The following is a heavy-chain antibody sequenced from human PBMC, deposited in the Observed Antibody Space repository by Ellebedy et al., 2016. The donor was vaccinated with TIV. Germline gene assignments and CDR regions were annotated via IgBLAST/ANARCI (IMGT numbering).Heavy chain of an antibody. J-gene: IGHJ4*02. Sequence: GGSLRLXCAASGFTFSNAWMNWVRQAPGKGLEWVGRIKSKTDGGTTDYAAPVKGRFTISRDDSKNTLYLQMNSLKTEDTAVYYCTTDWPTYYDFWSGYYGAMDWDYWGQGTLVTVSS. CDR1: GFTFSNAW. D-gene: IGHD3-3*01. CDR3: TTDWPTYYDFWSGYYGAMDWDY. CDR2: IKSKTDGGTT. V-gene: IGHV3-15*07.